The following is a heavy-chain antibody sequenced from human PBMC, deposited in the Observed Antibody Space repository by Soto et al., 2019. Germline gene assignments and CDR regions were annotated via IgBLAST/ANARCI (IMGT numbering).Heavy chain of an antibody. CDR2: IYYSGST. J-gene: IGHJ3*02. Sequence: SETLSLTCTVSGGSISSSSYYWGWIRQPPGKGLEWIGSIYYSGSTYYNPSLKSRVTISVDTSKNQFSLKLSSVTAADTAVYYCRGYYDSSGYLDAFDIWGQGTMVTFSS. V-gene: IGHV4-39*01. D-gene: IGHD3-22*01. CDR3: RGYYDSSGYLDAFDI. CDR1: GGSISSSSYY.